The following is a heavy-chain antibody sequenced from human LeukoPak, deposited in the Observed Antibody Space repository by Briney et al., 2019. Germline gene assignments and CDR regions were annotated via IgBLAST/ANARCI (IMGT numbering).Heavy chain of an antibody. CDR1: GYSISTGYY. V-gene: IGHV4-38-2*02. CDR3: ARLLAAAGVDAFDI. J-gene: IGHJ3*02. D-gene: IGHD6-13*01. Sequence: SETLPLTCTVSGYSISTGYYWGWIRQPPGKGLEWIGYIYYSGSTNYNPSLKSRVTISVDTSKNQFSLKLSSVTAADTAVYYCARLLAAAGVDAFDIWGQGTMVTVSS. CDR2: IYYSGST.